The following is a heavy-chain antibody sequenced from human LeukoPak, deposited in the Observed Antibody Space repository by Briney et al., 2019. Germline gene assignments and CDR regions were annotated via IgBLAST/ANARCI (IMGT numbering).Heavy chain of an antibody. CDR1: GFLFSSYA. CDR3: ARVGALDAFDV. Sequence: GGSLRLSCGASGFLFSSYAIDWVRQAPGKGLEWLSFISHDGVNENYAESVRGRFTISRDNSKSAVYLQMNNLRVDDTAVYYCARVGALDAFDVWGQGTMVSVSS. J-gene: IGHJ3*01. V-gene: IGHV3-30-3*01. CDR2: ISHDGVNE. D-gene: IGHD3-16*01.